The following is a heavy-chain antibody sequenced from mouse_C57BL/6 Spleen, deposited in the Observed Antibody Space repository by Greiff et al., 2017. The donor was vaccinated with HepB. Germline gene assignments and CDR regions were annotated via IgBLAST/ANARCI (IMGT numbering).Heavy chain of an antibody. J-gene: IGHJ2*01. CDR3: ARVYGNPFDY. CDR2: IYPGSGNT. D-gene: IGHD2-1*01. Sequence: QVQLQQSGPELVKPGASVKISCKASGYSFTSYYIHWVKQRPGQGLEWIGWIYPGSGNTKYNEKFKGKATLTADTSSSTAYMQLSSLTSEDSAVYYCARVYGNPFDYWGQGTTLTVSS. CDR1: GYSFTSYY. V-gene: IGHV1-66*01.